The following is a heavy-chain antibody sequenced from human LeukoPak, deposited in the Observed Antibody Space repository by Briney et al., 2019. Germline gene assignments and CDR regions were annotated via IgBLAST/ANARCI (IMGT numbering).Heavy chain of an antibody. J-gene: IGHJ4*02. Sequence: GGSLRLSCAASGFTFDDYAMHWVRQAPGKGLEWVSGISWNSGSIGYADSVKGRFTISRDNAKNTPYLQMNSLGAEDTAVYYCVRYCSSASCYTGLDYWGQGTLVTVSS. CDR3: VRYCSSASCYTGLDY. CDR2: ISWNSGSI. D-gene: IGHD2-2*02. V-gene: IGHV3-9*01. CDR1: GFTFDDYA.